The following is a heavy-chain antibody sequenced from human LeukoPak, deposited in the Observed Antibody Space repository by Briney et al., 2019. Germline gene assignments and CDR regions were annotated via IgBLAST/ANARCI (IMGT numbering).Heavy chain of an antibody. CDR3: ARGRGILTGGQPDYYYYGMDV. V-gene: IGHV4-59*12. D-gene: IGHD3-9*01. CDR2: IYYSGST. Sequence: SETLSHTCTVSAGSINNYYWSWIRQPPGNGLEWIGYIYYSGSTNYNPSLKSRVTISVDTSKNQFSLKLSSVTAADTAVYYCARGRGILTGGQPDYYYYGMDVWGQGTTVTVSS. J-gene: IGHJ6*02. CDR1: AGSINNYY.